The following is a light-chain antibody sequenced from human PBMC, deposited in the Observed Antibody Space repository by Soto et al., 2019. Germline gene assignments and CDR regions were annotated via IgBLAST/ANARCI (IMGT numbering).Light chain of an antibody. CDR2: GAS. V-gene: IGKV1-27*01. J-gene: IGKJ1*01. CDR1: QDISDH. CDR3: QKYDRTPRT. Sequence: DFQMTQSPSSLSASVGDRVTITCRASQDISDHLAWYQHKPGKVPELLIYGASTLQSVVPSRFSGGGAGTDFTLTISSLQPEDVAKYYCQKYDRTPRTCGQGTKMELK.